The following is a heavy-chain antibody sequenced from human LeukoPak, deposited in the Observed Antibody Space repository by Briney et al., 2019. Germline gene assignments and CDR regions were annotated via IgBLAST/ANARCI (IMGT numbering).Heavy chain of an antibody. V-gene: IGHV3-30-3*01. J-gene: IGHJ4*02. CDR1: GFTFSSYA. Sequence: TGGSLRLSCAASGFTFSSYAMHWVRQAPGKGLEWVAVISYDGSNKYYADSVKGRFTISRDNSKNTLYLQMNSLRAKDTAVYYCARDFCPYSQYCTNRDHFDYWGQGTLVTVSS. D-gene: IGHD2-8*01. CDR2: ISYDGSNK. CDR3: ARDFCPYSQYCTNRDHFDY.